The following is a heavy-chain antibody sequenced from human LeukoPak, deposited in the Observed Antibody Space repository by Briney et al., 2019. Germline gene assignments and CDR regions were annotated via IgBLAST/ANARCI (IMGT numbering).Heavy chain of an antibody. CDR1: GGSMNNYY. D-gene: IGHD6-13*01. J-gene: IGHJ4*02. CDR2: IYHTGSA. V-gene: IGHV4-59*01. Sequence: PSETLSLTCTVSGGSMNNYYWSCIRQSPGKGLEWVGYIYHTGSATYKPSLKSRVTLSLDTSKNQFSLRLNSVTAADTGVYYCARGRGDSKGTSFDFWGQGTLVTVSS. CDR3: ARGRGDSKGTSFDF.